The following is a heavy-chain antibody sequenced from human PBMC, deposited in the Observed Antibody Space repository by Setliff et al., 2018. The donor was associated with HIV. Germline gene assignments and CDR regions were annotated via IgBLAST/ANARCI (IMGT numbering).Heavy chain of an antibody. CDR2: IIPIFGIA. J-gene: IGHJ5*02. V-gene: IGHV1-69*05. Sequence: SVKVSCKASGGTFRKYAISWVRQAPGQGLEWMGGIIPIFGIANYAQKFQDRVTITTDESTTTAYMELSSLRSEDTAVYFCARERYCSAGSCYSKLSWFDPWGQGTLVTV. CDR3: ARERYCSAGSCYSKLSWFDP. D-gene: IGHD2-15*01. CDR1: GGTFRKYA.